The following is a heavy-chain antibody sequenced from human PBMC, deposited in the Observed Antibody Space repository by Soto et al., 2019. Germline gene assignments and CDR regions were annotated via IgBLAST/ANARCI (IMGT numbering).Heavy chain of an antibody. CDR3: ARAHVHSSSWYYVY. Sequence: GGSLRLSCAASGFTFSSYGMHWVRQAPGKGLEWVAVIWYDGSNKYYADSVKGRFTISRDNSKNTLYLQMNSLRAEDTAVYYCARAHVHSSSWYYVYWGQGTLVTVSS. V-gene: IGHV3-33*01. CDR2: IWYDGSNK. J-gene: IGHJ4*02. CDR1: GFTFSSYG. D-gene: IGHD6-13*01.